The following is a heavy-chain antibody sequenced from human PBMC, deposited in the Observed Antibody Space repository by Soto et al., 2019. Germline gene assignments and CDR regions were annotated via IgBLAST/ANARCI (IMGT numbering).Heavy chain of an antibody. CDR1: GFPFISYG. CDR3: ATLQGYCSSTSCYRKLGKDYYYYYGMDV. V-gene: IGHV3-21*01. J-gene: IGHJ6*02. Sequence: GSLKLSCASSGFPFISYGMNWVRQAPGKGLDWVSSIMSVSSYIYYADSVKGRFTISRDNAKNSLYLQMNSLRAEDTAVYYCATLQGYCSSTSCYRKLGKDYYYYYGMDVWGQGTTVTVSS. D-gene: IGHD2-2*02. CDR2: IMSVSSYI.